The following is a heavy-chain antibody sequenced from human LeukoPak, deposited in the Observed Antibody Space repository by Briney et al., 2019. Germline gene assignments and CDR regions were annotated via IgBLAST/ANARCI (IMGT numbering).Heavy chain of an antibody. V-gene: IGHV3-30*18. CDR3: AKDYSKTSYYGSGTYYRPNWFDP. CDR2: ISYDGSNK. D-gene: IGHD3-10*01. Sequence: GGSLRLSCAASGFTFSRYWMSWVRQAPGKGLEWVAVISYDGSNKYYADSVKGRFTISRDNSKNTLYLQMNSLRAEDTAVYYCAKDYSKTSYYGSGTYYRPNWFDPWGQGTLVTVSS. J-gene: IGHJ5*02. CDR1: GFTFSRYW.